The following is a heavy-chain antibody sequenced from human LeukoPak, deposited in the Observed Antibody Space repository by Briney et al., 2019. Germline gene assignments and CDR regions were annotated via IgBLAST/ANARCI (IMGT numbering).Heavy chain of an antibody. Sequence: GASVKVSCKASGGTFTNYAINWVRQAPGQRLQWMGGIIPIFGTTNYAQKLQGRVTITTDESTSTAYMELSSLRSEDTAVYYCARDRDDTVTTGYWGQGTLVTVSS. CDR1: GGTFTNYA. CDR3: ARDRDDTVTTGY. V-gene: IGHV1-69*05. D-gene: IGHD4-17*01. CDR2: IIPIFGTT. J-gene: IGHJ4*02.